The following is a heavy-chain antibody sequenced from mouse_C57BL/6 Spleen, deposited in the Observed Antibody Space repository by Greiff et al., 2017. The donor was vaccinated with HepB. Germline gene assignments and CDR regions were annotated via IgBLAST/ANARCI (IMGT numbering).Heavy chain of an antibody. CDR2: IDPSDSET. CDR1: GYTFTSYW. D-gene: IGHD4-1*01. J-gene: IGHJ4*01. Sequence: QVQLKQPGAELVRPGSSVKLSCKASGYTFTSYWMHWVKQRPIQGLEWIGNIDPSDSETHYNQKFKDKATLTVDKSSSTAYMQLSSLTSEDSAVYYCARGWDDYYAMDYWGQGTSVTVSS. CDR3: ARGWDDYYAMDY. V-gene: IGHV1-52*01.